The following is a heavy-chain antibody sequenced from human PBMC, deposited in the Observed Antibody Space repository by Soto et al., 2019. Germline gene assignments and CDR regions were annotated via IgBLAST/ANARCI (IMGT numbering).Heavy chain of an antibody. V-gene: IGHV4-30-4*01. J-gene: IGHJ6*02. D-gene: IGHD3-10*01. CDR3: ARDYDYYGSGSYIYGMDV. CDR2: IYYSGST. Sequence: PSETLSLTCTVSGGSISSGDYYWSWIRQPPGKGLEWIGYIYYSGSTYYNPSLKSRVTISVDTSKNQFSLKLSSVTAADTAVYYCARDYDYYGSGSYIYGMDVWGQGTTVTVSS. CDR1: GGSISSGDYY.